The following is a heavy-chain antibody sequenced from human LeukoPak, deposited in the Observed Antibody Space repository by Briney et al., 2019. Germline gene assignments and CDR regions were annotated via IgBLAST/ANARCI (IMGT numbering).Heavy chain of an antibody. CDR1: GFSFSSFA. Sequence: GGSLRLACAASGFSFSSFAMTWVRQAPGKGLEWVSVIRGGGGSTTYADAVKGRFTISRDDSKNTVYLQMNSLRADDTAVYYCARIFRYQLVDYYALDVWGQGTTVTVSS. CDR3: ARIFRYQLVDYYALDV. J-gene: IGHJ6*02. D-gene: IGHD2-2*01. V-gene: IGHV3-23*01. CDR2: IRGGGGST.